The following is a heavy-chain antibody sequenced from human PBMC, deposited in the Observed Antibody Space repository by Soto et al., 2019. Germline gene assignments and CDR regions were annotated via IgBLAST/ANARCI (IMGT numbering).Heavy chain of an antibody. CDR3: APTRHLDALDV. Sequence: EVQLVESGGALVQPGGSLRLSCAASGFTFSAYCINWVRQAPGKGLEWVGRSRNRVLTYTTDYAASVKGRITISRDNSMNKLYLQMIDLTSEDTSVYYCAPTRHLDALDVWGQGTLVTVS. V-gene: IGHV3-72*01. J-gene: IGHJ3*01. CDR2: SRNRVLTYTT. CDR1: GFTFSAYC.